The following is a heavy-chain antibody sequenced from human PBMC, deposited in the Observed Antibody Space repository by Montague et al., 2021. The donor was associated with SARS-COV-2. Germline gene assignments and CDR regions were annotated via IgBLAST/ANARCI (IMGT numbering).Heavy chain of an antibody. Sequence: SETLSLTCSVSGDSISRSHYFWAWIRQPPGMGLEWIGSIYFTGKTYYHPSLRSRVTISIDTSKNHFSLRLSSVTAADSAVFYCARWGLNNAFDIWGLGTMITFSS. V-gene: IGHV4-39*02. D-gene: IGHD1/OR15-1a*01. CDR1: GDSISRSHYF. CDR3: ARWGLNNAFDI. CDR2: IYFTGKT. J-gene: IGHJ3*02.